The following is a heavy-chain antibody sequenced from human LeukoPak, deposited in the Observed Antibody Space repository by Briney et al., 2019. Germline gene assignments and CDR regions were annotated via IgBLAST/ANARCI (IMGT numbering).Heavy chain of an antibody. J-gene: IGHJ4*02. CDR2: TSSSGSYI. V-gene: IGHV3-21*05. CDR1: ASGVSFTSHS. D-gene: IGHD1-20*01. CDR3: AREYNSRATFDY. Sequence: GGSLRLSCAASASGVSFTSHSMNWVRQAPGKGLEWISYTSSSGSYIFYAASVEGRFTVSRDNARNSLYLQMNSLRAEDTAIYYCAREYNSRATFDYWGQGTLVTVSS.